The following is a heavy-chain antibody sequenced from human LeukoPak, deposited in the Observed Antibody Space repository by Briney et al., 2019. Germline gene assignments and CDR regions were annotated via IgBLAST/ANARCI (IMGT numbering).Heavy chain of an antibody. D-gene: IGHD3-22*01. J-gene: IGHJ4*02. CDR2: ISANGGQT. Sequence: GGSLGLSCAASGSTFSNYAMTWVRQAPGKGLEWVSGISANGGQTYYADSVKGRFTISRDNSKNTLFLQMNSLRAEDTAVFFCAKGGPYSSAYPYDYWGQGTLVTVSS. CDR3: AKGGPYSSAYPYDY. CDR1: GSTFSNYA. V-gene: IGHV3-23*01.